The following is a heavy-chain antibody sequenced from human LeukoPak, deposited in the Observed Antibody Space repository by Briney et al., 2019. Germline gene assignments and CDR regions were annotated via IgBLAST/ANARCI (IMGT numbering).Heavy chain of an antibody. Sequence: GGSLRLSCAASGFTFSSYAMNWVRQAPGKGLEWVSVISASGGSTYYADSVKGRFTISRDNSKNTLYLQMNSLRAEDTAVYYCAKADPLRYFDWLFVPYYWGQGTLVTVSS. CDR1: GFTFSSYA. D-gene: IGHD3-9*01. CDR3: AKADPLRYFDWLFVPYY. CDR2: ISASGGST. V-gene: IGHV3-23*01. J-gene: IGHJ4*02.